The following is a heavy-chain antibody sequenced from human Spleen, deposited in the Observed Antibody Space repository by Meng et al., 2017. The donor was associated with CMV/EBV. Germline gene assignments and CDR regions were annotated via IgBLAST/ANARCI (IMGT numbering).Heavy chain of an antibody. J-gene: IGHJ4*02. CDR3: ARDEAEYCSGLMCLDNRNDY. V-gene: IGHV1-18*01. Sequence: ASVKVSCKASGYIFTSYGISWVRQAPGQGLEWMGWISAYNGNTNYAQKFQDRVTMTTDTSTSTAYLELRSLISDDTSVYYCARDEAEYCSGLMCLDNRNDYWGQGTLVTVSS. CDR1: GYIFTSYG. D-gene: IGHD2-15*01. CDR2: ISAYNGNT.